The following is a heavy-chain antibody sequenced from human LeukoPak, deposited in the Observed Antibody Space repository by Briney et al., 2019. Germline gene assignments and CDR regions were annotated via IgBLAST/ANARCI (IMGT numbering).Heavy chain of an antibody. J-gene: IGHJ4*02. Sequence: TGGSLRLSCAASGFTFSSYAMHWVRQAPGKGLEWVAVISYDGSNKYYADSVKGRLTISRDNSKNTLYLQMNSLRAEDTAVYYCARGSPSGATTPNDYWGQGTLVTVSS. D-gene: IGHD1-26*01. CDR2: ISYDGSNK. V-gene: IGHV3-30-3*01. CDR1: GFTFSSYA. CDR3: ARGSPSGATTPNDY.